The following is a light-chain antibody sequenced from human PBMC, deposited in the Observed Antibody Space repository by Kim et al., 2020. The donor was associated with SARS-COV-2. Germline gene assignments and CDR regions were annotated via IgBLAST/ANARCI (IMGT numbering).Light chain of an antibody. Sequence: QSALTRPRSVSGSPGQSVTISCTGNSSDVGGYNYVSWYQQHPGKAPKLMIYDVSKRPSGVPDRFSGSKSGNTASLTISGLQAEDEADYYCCSYAGSYTLVFGGGTKVTVL. V-gene: IGLV2-11*01. J-gene: IGLJ2*01. CDR3: CSYAGSYTLV. CDR1: SSDVGGYNY. CDR2: DVS.